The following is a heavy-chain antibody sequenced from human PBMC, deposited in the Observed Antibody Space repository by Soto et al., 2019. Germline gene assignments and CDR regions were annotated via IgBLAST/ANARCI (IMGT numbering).Heavy chain of an antibody. Sequence: QVQLQESGPGLVKPSGTLSLTCAVSGDSVSSPYYWCWVRQPPGKGLEWIGEVFHTGTTSYNQSPRSRVTISMDKSNNQFSLDLSSVTAADTAFYYCARSAGWYAVHSWGPGTLVIV. D-gene: IGHD6-19*01. CDR1: GDSVSSPYY. V-gene: IGHV4-4*02. CDR3: ARSAGWYAVHS. J-gene: IGHJ5*01. CDR2: VFHTGTT.